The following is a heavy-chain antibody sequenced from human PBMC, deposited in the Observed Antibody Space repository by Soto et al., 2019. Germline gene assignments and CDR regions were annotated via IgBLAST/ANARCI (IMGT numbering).Heavy chain of an antibody. CDR3: ARDYDILTGHPHY. J-gene: IGHJ4*02. V-gene: IGHV3-30-3*01. Sequence: QVQLVESGGGVVQPGRSLRLSCAASGFTFSSYAMHWVRQAPGKGLEWVAVISYDGSNKYYADSVKGRFTISRDNSKNTLYLQMNSLRAEDTAVYYCARDYDILTGHPHYWGQGTLVTVS. CDR2: ISYDGSNK. CDR1: GFTFSSYA. D-gene: IGHD3-9*01.